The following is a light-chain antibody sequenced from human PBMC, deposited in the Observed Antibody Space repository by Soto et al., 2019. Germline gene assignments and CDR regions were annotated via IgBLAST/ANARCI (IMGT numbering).Light chain of an antibody. V-gene: IGKV1-33*01. CDR3: QQCNNTPLT. CDR1: EDVSDY. Sequence: DIKMTQSPSSLSASVGDSVTLTCQASEDVSDYVNWYQQKPGRAPKLLIYDASKLETGVPSRLSGSGTGTDFSFTISDLQPEDFATYYCQQCNNTPLTFGGGTRLEIK. J-gene: IGKJ4*01. CDR2: DAS.